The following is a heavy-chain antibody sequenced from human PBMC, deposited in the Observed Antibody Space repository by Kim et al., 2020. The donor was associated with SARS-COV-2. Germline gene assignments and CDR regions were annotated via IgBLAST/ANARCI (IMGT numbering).Heavy chain of an antibody. CDR3: AKALYYYDEPGVDY. Sequence: GGSLRLSCAASGFTFDDYAMHWVRQAPGKGLEWVSGISWNSGSIGYADSVKGRFTISRDNAKNSLYLQMNSLRAEDTAMYYCAKALYYYDEPGVDYCGQGTLVTVSS. J-gene: IGHJ4*02. CDR1: GFTFDDYA. V-gene: IGHV3-9*01. D-gene: IGHD3-22*01. CDR2: ISWNSGSI.